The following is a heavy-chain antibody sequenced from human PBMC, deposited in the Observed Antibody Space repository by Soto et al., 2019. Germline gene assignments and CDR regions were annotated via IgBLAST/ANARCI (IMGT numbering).Heavy chain of an antibody. D-gene: IGHD3-16*02. Sequence: QVQLQESGPGLVKPSQTLSLTCTVSGGSISSGGYYWSWIRQHPGKGLEWIGYIYYSGSTSYHPSLQDRLTISVDTSKNQFSLKLSPVTAADTAVYYCERGVIHWGQGTLVTVSS. V-gene: IGHV4-31*03. CDR3: ERGVIH. CDR1: GGSISSGGYY. CDR2: IYYSGST. J-gene: IGHJ4*02.